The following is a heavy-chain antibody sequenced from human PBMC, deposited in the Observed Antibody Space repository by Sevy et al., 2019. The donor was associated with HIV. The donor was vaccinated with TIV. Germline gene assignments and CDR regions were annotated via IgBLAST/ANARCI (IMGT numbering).Heavy chain of an antibody. J-gene: IGHJ4*02. CDR3: ARDPLGQTPGPDKDY. Sequence: SETLSLNCTVSGYSSSSGFYWAWIRQPPGKGLEWIGYAHHAAATSYNPSLQSRVTISVDTSKNQFSLTLTSVTAADTAVYYCARDPLGQTPGPDKDYWGQGTLVTVSS. D-gene: IGHD3-16*01. CDR1: GYSSSSGFY. CDR2: AHHAAAT. V-gene: IGHV4-38-2*02.